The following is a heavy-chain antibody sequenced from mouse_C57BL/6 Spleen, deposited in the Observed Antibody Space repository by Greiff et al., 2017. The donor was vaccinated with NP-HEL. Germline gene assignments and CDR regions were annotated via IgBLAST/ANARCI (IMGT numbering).Heavy chain of an antibody. CDR2: IDPSDSYT. Sequence: QVQLQQPGAELVMPGASVKLSCKASGYTFTSYWMHWVKQRPGQGLEWIGEIDPSDSYTNYNQKFKGKSTLTVDKSSSTAYMQLSSLTSEDSAVYYCARTRGSSYPIDYWGQGTSVTVSS. V-gene: IGHV1-69*01. CDR1: GYTFTSYW. J-gene: IGHJ4*01. CDR3: ARTRGSSYPIDY. D-gene: IGHD1-1*01.